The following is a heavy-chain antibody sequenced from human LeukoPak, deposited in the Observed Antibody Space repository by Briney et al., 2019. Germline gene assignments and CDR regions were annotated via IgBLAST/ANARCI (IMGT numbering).Heavy chain of an antibody. J-gene: IGHJ6*03. Sequence: SETLSLTCTVSGGSIGSHYWSWIRQPPGKGLEWIGYIYYSGSTNYNPSLKSRVTISVDTSKNQFSLKLSSVTAADTAVYYCARETSRYYDFWSGYYHYYYMDVWGKGTTVTVSS. D-gene: IGHD3-3*01. CDR1: GGSIGSHY. V-gene: IGHV4-59*11. CDR2: IYYSGST. CDR3: ARETSRYYDFWSGYYHYYYMDV.